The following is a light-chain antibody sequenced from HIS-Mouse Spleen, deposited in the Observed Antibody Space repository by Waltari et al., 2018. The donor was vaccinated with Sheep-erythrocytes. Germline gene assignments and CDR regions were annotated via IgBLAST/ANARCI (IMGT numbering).Light chain of an antibody. V-gene: IGLV3-1*01. CDR1: KLGDKY. CDR2: QDS. Sequence: SYELTQPPSVSVSPGQTASITCSGDKLGDKYACWYQQKPGQSPVLVIYQDSKRPSGILERFSGSNPGNTATLTISGTQAMDEADYYCQAWDSSTAVFGGGTKLTVL. J-gene: IGLJ2*01. CDR3: QAWDSSTAV.